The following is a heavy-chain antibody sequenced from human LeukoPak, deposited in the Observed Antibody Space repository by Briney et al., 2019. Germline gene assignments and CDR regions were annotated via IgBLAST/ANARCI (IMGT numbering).Heavy chain of an antibody. CDR2: ISSSGVYT. V-gene: IGHV3-23*01. CDR1: GFTFSSYS. CDR3: AQGVKYNDYDYNFFDY. Sequence: GGSLRPSCAAPGFTFSSYSMSWVRQAPGKGLEWVSAISSSGVYTYYADSVKGRFTISRDNSKNTLYLQMNSLRVDDTAVYYCAQGVKYNDYDYNFFDYWGQGTLVTVSS. D-gene: IGHD4-17*01. J-gene: IGHJ4*02.